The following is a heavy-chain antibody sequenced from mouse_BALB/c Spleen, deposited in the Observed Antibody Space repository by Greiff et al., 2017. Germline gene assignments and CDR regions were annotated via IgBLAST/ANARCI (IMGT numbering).Heavy chain of an antibody. Sequence: EVQLVESGPSLVKPSQTLSLTCSVTGDSITSGYWNWIRKFPGNKLEYMGYISYSGSTYYNPSLKSRISITRDTSKNQYYLQLNSVTTEDTATYYCARYYYGSSYGYFDVWGAGTTVTVSS. V-gene: IGHV3-8*02. J-gene: IGHJ1*01. CDR3: ARYYYGSSYGYFDV. CDR2: ISYSGST. CDR1: GDSITSGY. D-gene: IGHD1-1*01.